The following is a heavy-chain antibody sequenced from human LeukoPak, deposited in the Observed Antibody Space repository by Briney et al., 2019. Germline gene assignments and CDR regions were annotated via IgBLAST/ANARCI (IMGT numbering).Heavy chain of an antibody. CDR2: MNPNSGNT. V-gene: IGHV1-8*01. CDR3: ARADASSGWYYYYYYMDV. Sequence: ASVKVSCKASGYTFTSYDNNWVRQATGQGLEWMGWMNPNSGNTGYAQKFQGRVTMTRNTSISTAYMELSSLRSEDTAVYYCARADASSGWYYYYYYMDVWGKGTTVTVSS. D-gene: IGHD6-19*01. J-gene: IGHJ6*03. CDR1: GYTFTSYD.